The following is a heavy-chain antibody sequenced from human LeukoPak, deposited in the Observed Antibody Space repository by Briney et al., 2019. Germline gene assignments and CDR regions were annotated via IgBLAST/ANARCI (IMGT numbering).Heavy chain of an antibody. D-gene: IGHD6-13*01. CDR3: ARDPPAVATNTYG. CDR1: GFTVNSNY. V-gene: IGHV3-66*01. CDR2: IYSGGTT. Sequence: PGGSLRLSCAASGFTVNSNYMSWVRQAPGKGLEWVSLIYSGGTTHYADSVKGRFTISRDNSKNTLYLQMNNLRVDDTAVYYCARDPPAVATNTYGWGQGTLVTVSA. J-gene: IGHJ4*02.